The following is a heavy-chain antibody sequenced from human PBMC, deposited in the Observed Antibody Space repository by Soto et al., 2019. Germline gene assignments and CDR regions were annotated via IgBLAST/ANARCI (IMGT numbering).Heavy chain of an antibody. CDR1: AGSIGSFY. D-gene: IGHD3-3*02. CDR3: ARSHSFDGSIYHYYFDI. Sequence: SETLSLTCTVSAGSIGSFYWSWIRQSPGGTLEWIGYIYASSATTYNPSLESRITMSVDIPNNEFSLDLTSVTAADTAVYYCARSHSFDGSIYHYYFDIWGPATLVTVSS. V-gene: IGHV4-59*01. J-gene: IGHJ4*02. CDR2: IYASSAT.